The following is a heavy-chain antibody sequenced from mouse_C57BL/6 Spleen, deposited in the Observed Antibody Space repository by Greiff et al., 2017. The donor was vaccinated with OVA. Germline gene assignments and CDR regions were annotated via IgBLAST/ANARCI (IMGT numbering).Heavy chain of an antibody. J-gene: IGHJ1*03. CDR2: IWGGGST. CDR3: AKHGYGSSFSYWYFDV. D-gene: IGHD1-1*01. CDR1: GFSLTSYG. Sequence: VQLVESGPGLVAPSQSLSISCTVSGFSLTSYGVDWVRQPPGKGLEWLGVIWGGGSTNYNYALLSSMGISNDNSKSQVVVKMHSLQTDDADMYYCAKHGYGSSFSYWYFDVWGTGTTVTVSS. V-gene: IGHV2-9*01.